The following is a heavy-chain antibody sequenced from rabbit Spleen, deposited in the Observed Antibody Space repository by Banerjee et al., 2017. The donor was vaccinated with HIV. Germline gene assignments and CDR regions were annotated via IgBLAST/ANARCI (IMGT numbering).Heavy chain of an antibody. D-gene: IGHD8-1*01. CDR2: IDTGSSGFT. CDR1: GVSFSSNYY. J-gene: IGHJ6*01. CDR3: ARDSGTSFSSYGMDL. V-gene: IGHV1S40*01. Sequence: QSLEESGGDLVKPGASLTLTCTASGVSFSSNYYMCWVRQAPGKGLEWIACIDTGSSGFTYFASWAKGRFTISKTSSTTVTLQVTSLTAADTATYFCARDSGTSFSSYGMDLWGQGTLVNRL.